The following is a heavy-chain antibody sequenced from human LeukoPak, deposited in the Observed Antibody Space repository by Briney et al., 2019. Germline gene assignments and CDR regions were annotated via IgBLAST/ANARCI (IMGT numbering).Heavy chain of an antibody. CDR1: GGSFSGYY. CDR2: INHSGST. D-gene: IGHD5-18*01. CDR3: ARGARCSYAPIFDY. V-gene: IGHV4-34*01. J-gene: IGHJ4*02. Sequence: SETLSLTCAVYGGSFSGYYWSWIRQTPGKGLEWIGEINHSGSTNYNPSLKSRVTISVDTSKNQFSLKLSSVTAADTAVYYCARGARCSYAPIFDYWGQGTLVTVSS.